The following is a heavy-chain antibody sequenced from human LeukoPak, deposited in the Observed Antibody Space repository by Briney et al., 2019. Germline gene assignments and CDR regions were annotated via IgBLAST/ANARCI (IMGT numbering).Heavy chain of an antibody. J-gene: IGHJ4*02. CDR3: ARGAYGDK. CDR1: GYTLTSYG. Sequence: GSVKVSCEASGYTLTSYGINWMRQAPGRGLEWMGWISTQSGNTNYAQKVQGRLTLTTDRSTNTAYMELRSLRADDTAVYYCARGAYGDKWGQGTMVTVSS. CDR2: ISTQSGNT. D-gene: IGHD4-17*01. V-gene: IGHV1-18*01.